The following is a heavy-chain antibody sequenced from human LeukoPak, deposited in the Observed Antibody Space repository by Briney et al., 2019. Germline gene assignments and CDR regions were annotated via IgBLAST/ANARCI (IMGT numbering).Heavy chain of an antibody. CDR2: IIPILGIT. J-gene: IGHJ4*02. D-gene: IGHD2-2*02. CDR3: ARFHCSRTSCYIDY. Sequence: ASVKVSCKASGGTFSSYAISWVRQAPGQGLEWMGRIIPILGITNYAQRFQGRVTITADKSTSTAYMELSSLRSEDTAVYYCARFHCSRTSCYIDYWGQGTLVTVSS. V-gene: IGHV1-69*04. CDR1: GGTFSSYA.